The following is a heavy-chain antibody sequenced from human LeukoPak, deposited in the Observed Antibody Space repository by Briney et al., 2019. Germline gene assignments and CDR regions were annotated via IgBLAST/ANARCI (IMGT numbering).Heavy chain of an antibody. CDR1: GYTFTGYY. D-gene: IGHD3-3*01. Sequence: ASVKVSCKASGYTFTGYYMHWVRQAPGQGLEWMGWINPNSGGTNYAQKFQGRVTMTRDTSISTAYMELSRLRSDDTAVYYCESTPTYYDFWSGYQPLYYFDYWGQGTLVTVSS. V-gene: IGHV1-2*02. CDR2: INPNSGGT. J-gene: IGHJ4*02. CDR3: ESTPTYYDFWSGYQPLYYFDY.